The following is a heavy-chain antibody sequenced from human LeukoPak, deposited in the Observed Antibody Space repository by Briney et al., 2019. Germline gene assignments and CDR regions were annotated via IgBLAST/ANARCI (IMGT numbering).Heavy chain of an antibody. V-gene: IGHV4-34*01. CDR1: GGSFSGYY. D-gene: IGHD4-17*01. CDR3: ARDWDDYGVPRGVPRGVDY. J-gene: IGHJ4*02. CDR2: INHSGST. Sequence: SETLSLTCAVYGGSFSGYYWSWIRQPPGKGLEWIGEINHSGSTNYNPSLKSRVTISVDTSKNQFSLKLSSVTAADTAVYYCARDWDDYGVPRGVPRGVDYWGQGTLVTVSS.